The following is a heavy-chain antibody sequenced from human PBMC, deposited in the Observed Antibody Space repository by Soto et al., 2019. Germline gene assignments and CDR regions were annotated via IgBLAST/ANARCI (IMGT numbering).Heavy chain of an antibody. CDR2: VYYLGST. CDR3: ARDGYDGSGSPYPAY. J-gene: IGHJ4*02. CDR1: GGSMSEYF. Sequence: TCTVSGGSMSEYFWSWIRQSPGKGLEWIGYVYYLGSTDYNPSLKSRVTISVDTSKRQFSLKLSSVTVADTAVYYCARDGYDGSGSPYPAYWGPGAQVTVSS. V-gene: IGHV4-59*01. D-gene: IGHD3-10*01.